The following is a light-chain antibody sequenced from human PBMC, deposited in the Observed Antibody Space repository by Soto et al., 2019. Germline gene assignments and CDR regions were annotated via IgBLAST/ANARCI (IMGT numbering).Light chain of an antibody. CDR3: QSFDSSLSGYV. J-gene: IGLJ1*01. CDR2: GFF. V-gene: IGLV1-40*01. Sequence: QSVLTQPPSVSGAPGQRVTISCAGSTSNLGSGYDVHWYQQLPGAAPKLLIYGFFNRPSGIPDRFSGSRSGTSASLVITGLQAEDEADYYSQSFDSSLSGYVFGTGTKLTVL. CDR1: TSNLGSGYD.